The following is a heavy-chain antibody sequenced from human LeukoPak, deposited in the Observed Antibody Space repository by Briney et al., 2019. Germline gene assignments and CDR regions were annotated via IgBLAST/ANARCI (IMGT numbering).Heavy chain of an antibody. CDR1: GYSISSGYY. D-gene: IGHD6-6*01. V-gene: IGHV4-38-2*02. Sequence: SETPSLTCTVSGYSISSGYYWGWIRQPPGKGLEWIGSIYHSGSTYYNPSLKSRVTISVDTSKNQFSLKLSSVTAADTAVYYCARASIADHAFDIWGQGTMVTVSS. J-gene: IGHJ3*02. CDR3: ARASIADHAFDI. CDR2: IYHSGST.